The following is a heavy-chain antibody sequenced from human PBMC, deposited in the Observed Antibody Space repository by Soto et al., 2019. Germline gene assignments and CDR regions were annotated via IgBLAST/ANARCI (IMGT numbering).Heavy chain of an antibody. V-gene: IGHV3-23*01. D-gene: IGHD3-22*01. CDR2: ISGSGGST. J-gene: IGHJ4*02. Sequence: GGSLRLSCAASGFTFSSYAMSWVRQAPGKGLEWVSAISGSGGSTYYADSVKGRFTISRDNSKNTLYLQMNSLRAEDTAVYYCAKDRLTAEYYYDSSGYITPDYWGQGTLVTVSS. CDR3: AKDRLTAEYYYDSSGYITPDY. CDR1: GFTFSSYA.